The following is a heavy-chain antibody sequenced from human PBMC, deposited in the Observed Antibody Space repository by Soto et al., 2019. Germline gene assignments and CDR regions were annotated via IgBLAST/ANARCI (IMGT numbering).Heavy chain of an antibody. CDR3: ARVYYYDSSGYLLDGMDV. CDR1: GFTVSSNY. Sequence: PGGSLRLSCAASGFTVSSNYMIWVRQAPGKGLEWVSVIYSGGSTYYADSVKGRFTISRHNSKNTLYLQMNSLRAEDTAVYYCARVYYYDSSGYLLDGMDVWGQGTTVTVSS. J-gene: IGHJ6*02. CDR2: IYSGGST. V-gene: IGHV3-53*04. D-gene: IGHD3-22*01.